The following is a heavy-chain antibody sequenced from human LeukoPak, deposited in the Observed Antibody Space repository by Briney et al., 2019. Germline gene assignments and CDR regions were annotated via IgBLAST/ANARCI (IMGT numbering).Heavy chain of an antibody. J-gene: IGHJ5*02. CDR1: GGSISSYY. CDR3: ARDYGSGSFGFDP. Sequence: PSETLSLTCTVSGGSISSYYWSWIRQPPGKGLEWIGSIYYSGSTYYNPSLKSRVTISVDTSKNQFSLKLSSVTAADTAVYYCARDYGSGSFGFDPWGQGTLVTVSS. CDR2: IYYSGST. D-gene: IGHD3-10*01. V-gene: IGHV4-59*12.